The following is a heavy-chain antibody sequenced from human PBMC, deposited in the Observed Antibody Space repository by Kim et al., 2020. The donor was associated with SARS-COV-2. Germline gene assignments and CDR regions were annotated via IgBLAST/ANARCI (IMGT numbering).Heavy chain of an antibody. CDR1: GGSISSYY. CDR2: IYYSGST. Sequence: SETLSLTCTVSGGSISSYYWSWIRQPPGKGLEWIGYIYYSGSTNYNPSLKSRVTISVDTSKNQFSLKLSSVTAADTAVYYCAREVGNYYDSSGYLTWGQGTLVTVSS. CDR3: AREVGNYYDSSGYLT. D-gene: IGHD3-22*01. J-gene: IGHJ5*02. V-gene: IGHV4-59*13.